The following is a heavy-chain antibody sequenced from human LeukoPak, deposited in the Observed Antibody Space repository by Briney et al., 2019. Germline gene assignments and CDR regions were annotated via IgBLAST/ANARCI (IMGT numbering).Heavy chain of an antibody. CDR3: ARDGSGSYYLFDY. Sequence: SQTLSLTCTVSGGSISSGGYYWSWIRQHPGNGLEWIGYIYYSGSTYYNPSLKSRVTISVDTSKNQFSLKLSSVTAADTAVYYCARDGSGSYYLFDYWGQGTPVTVSS. CDR1: GGSISSGGYY. J-gene: IGHJ4*02. CDR2: IYYSGST. D-gene: IGHD3-10*01. V-gene: IGHV4-31*03.